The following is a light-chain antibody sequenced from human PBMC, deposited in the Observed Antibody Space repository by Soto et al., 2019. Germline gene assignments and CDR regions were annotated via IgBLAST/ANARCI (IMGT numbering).Light chain of an antibody. V-gene: IGLV6-57*02. CDR2: GDN. J-gene: IGLJ1*01. Sequence: NFMLTQPHSVSESPGKTVTISCTGSSGSVASNFVHWYQRRPGSAPTIVIYGDNQRPSGVPDRFSGSIDSSSNSASLTISGLKTEDEADYFCQSYDRSSLYVFGTGTKVPVL. CDR3: QSYDRSSLYV. CDR1: SGSVASNF.